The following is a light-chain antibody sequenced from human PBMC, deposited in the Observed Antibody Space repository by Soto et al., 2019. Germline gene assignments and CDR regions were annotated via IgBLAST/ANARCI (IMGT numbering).Light chain of an antibody. CDR2: GAS. Sequence: EIVMTQSSATLSASPGERATLSCRASQSVSSNLAWYQQKPGQAPRLLIYGASTRATGIPARFSGSGSGTEFTLTISSLQSEDFAVYYCQQYNNWPPRTFGQGTKV. CDR1: QSVSSN. J-gene: IGKJ1*01. V-gene: IGKV3-15*01. CDR3: QQYNNWPPRT.